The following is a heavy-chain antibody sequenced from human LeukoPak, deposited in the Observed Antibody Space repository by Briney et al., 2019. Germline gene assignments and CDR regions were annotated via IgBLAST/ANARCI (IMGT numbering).Heavy chain of an antibody. D-gene: IGHD3-22*01. J-gene: IGHJ4*02. V-gene: IGHV3-11*05. CDR2: ISSSSSYT. Sequence: GGSLRLSCAGPGFTVSSNYMSWVRQAPGKGLEWVSYISSSSSYTNYADSVKGRFTISRDNAKNSLYLQMNSLRAEDTAVYYCARALYYDSSGPGYWGQGTLVTVSS. CDR3: ARALYYDSSGPGY. CDR1: GFTVSSNY.